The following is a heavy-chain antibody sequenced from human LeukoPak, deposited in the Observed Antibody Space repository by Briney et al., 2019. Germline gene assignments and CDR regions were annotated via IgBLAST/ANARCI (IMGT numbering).Heavy chain of an antibody. Sequence: GGSLRLSCAASGFTFSSYSMTWVRQAPGKGLEWISYIGISSGNTKYADSVKGRFTISGDKAKNSVYLQMNSLRVEDTAVYYCARDTKYAFDNWGQGTLVTVSS. V-gene: IGHV3-48*01. D-gene: IGHD2-2*01. J-gene: IGHJ4*02. CDR1: GFTFSSYS. CDR2: IGISSGNT. CDR3: ARDTKYAFDN.